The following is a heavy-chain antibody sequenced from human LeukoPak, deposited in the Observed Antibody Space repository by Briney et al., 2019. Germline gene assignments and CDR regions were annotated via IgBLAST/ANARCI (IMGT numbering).Heavy chain of an antibody. CDR1: RLTFVTYW. D-gene: IGHD6-19*01. V-gene: IGHV3-7*03. CDR2: INQDGSEK. J-gene: IGHJ3*02. CDR3: ARQLWPVRAVGISAKDHPLDI. Sequence: GGSLRLSCAAVRLTFVTYWVSWVRQAPGKGLEWVANINQDGSEKYYVDSVKGRFTISRDNAKNSLYLQMNSLRAEDTAVYLCARQLWPVRAVGISAKDHPLDIWGQGTVVTVSS.